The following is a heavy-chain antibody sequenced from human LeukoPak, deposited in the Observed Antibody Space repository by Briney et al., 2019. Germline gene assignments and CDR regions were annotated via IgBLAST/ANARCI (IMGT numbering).Heavy chain of an antibody. D-gene: IGHD3-22*01. CDR1: GGSISSYY. J-gene: IGHJ4*02. CDR3: ARDSSGSGYYFDY. V-gene: IGHV4-4*07. CDR2: LYTSGST. Sequence: SETLSLTCTVSGGSISSYYWSWIRPPAGKGRWWIGRLYTSGSTNYNPSLKSRVTLSVDTSKPQFSLKLRSVTAADTAVYYCARDSSGSGYYFDYWGQGTLVTVSS.